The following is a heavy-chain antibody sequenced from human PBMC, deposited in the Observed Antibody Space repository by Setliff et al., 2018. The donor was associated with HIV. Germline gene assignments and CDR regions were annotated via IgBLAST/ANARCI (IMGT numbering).Heavy chain of an antibody. D-gene: IGHD1-1*01. Sequence: ASVKVSCKASGGTFSSYAISWVRQAPGQGLEWMGGIIPLFGSANYPQKFQGRVTMTADESTRTVYMELSRLRFEDTAMYYCARGDSLLESIVWFDRWGQGTLVTVSS. CDR1: GGTFSSYA. CDR3: ARGDSLLESIVWFDR. V-gene: IGHV1-69*13. CDR2: IIPLFGSA. J-gene: IGHJ5*02.